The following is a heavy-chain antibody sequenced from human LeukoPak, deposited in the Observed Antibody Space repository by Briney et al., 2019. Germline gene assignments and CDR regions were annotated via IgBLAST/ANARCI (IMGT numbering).Heavy chain of an antibody. CDR1: GGSISSYY. CDR3: ARCSITMVRGVIGTDWFDP. Sequence: PSETLSLTCTVSGGSISSYYWSWIRQPAGKGLEWIGRIYTSGSTNYNPSLKSRVTISVDTSKNQFSLKLSSVTAADTAVYYCARCSITMVRGVIGTDWFDPWGQGTLVTVSS. V-gene: IGHV4-4*07. J-gene: IGHJ5*02. D-gene: IGHD3-10*01. CDR2: IYTSGST.